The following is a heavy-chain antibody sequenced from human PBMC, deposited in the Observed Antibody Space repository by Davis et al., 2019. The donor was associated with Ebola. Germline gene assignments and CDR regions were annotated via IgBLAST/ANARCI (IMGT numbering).Heavy chain of an antibody. CDR3: ARRGYSSSLTPFDY. CDR2: IKQDGSEK. Sequence: PGGSLRLSCIASGFTFSSYSMSWVRQAPGKGLEWVANIKQDGSEKYYVYSVKGRFTISRDNAKNSLYLQMNSLRAEDTAVYYCARRGYSSSLTPFDYWGQGTLVTVSS. V-gene: IGHV3-7*03. CDR1: GFTFSSYS. D-gene: IGHD6-13*01. J-gene: IGHJ4*02.